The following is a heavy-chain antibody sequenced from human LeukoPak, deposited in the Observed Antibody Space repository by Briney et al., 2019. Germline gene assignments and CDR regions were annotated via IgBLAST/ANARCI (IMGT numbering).Heavy chain of an antibody. V-gene: IGHV3-48*03. D-gene: IGHD1-26*01. Sequence: GGSLRLSCAASGFTFSSYEMNWVRQAPGKGLEWVSFISSSGSTIHYADFVKGRFTISRDDAKNSVYLQMNSLRAEDTAVYYCARDSGSYSDWGQGTLVTVSS. CDR2: ISSSGSTI. J-gene: IGHJ4*02. CDR1: GFTFSSYE. CDR3: ARDSGSYSD.